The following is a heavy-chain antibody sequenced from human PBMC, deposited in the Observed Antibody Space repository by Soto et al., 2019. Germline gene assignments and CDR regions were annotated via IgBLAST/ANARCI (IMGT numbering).Heavy chain of an antibody. V-gene: IGHV1-69*01. CDR1: GGTFSDYG. D-gene: IGHD3-22*01. J-gene: IGHJ5*02. Sequence: QVQLVQSGAEVKKPGSSVKVSCKASGGTFSDYGINWVRQAPGQGLEWMGGIIPIFGTANYAQKFQGRVTIIADESTTQAYMELSSLRYEDTAVYYCARGWDHYDSSGLLTWFDPWGQGTLVTVSS. CDR2: IIPIFGTA. CDR3: ARGWDHYDSSGLLTWFDP.